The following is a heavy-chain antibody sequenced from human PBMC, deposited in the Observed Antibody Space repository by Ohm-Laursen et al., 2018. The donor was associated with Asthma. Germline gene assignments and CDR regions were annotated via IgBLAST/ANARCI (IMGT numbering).Heavy chain of an antibody. J-gene: IGHJ4*02. D-gene: IGHD1-26*01. CDR2: ISYDGSNK. V-gene: IGHV3-30*18. CDR3: AKIVGATGVDY. CDR1: GFTFSSYG. Sequence: SLRLSCTASGFTFSSYGMHWVRQAPGKGLEWVAVISYDGSNKYYADSVKGRFTISRDNSKNTLYLQMNSLRAEDTAVYYCAKIVGATGVDYWGQGTLVTVSS.